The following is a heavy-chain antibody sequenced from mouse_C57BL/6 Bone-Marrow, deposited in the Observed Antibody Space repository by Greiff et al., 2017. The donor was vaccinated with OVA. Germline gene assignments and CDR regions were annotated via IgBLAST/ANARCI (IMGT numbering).Heavy chain of an antibody. CDR2: ILPGSGST. Sequence: VQLQQSGAELMKPGASVKLSCKATGYTFTGYWIAWVKQRPGHGLEWIGEILPGSGSTNYNEKFKGKATFTADTSSNTAYMQLSSLTTEVSAIYYGAREDTTVVDWYFDVLGTGTTVTVSS. D-gene: IGHD1-1*01. CDR3: AREDTTVVDWYFDV. J-gene: IGHJ1*03. V-gene: IGHV1-9*01. CDR1: GYTFTGYW.